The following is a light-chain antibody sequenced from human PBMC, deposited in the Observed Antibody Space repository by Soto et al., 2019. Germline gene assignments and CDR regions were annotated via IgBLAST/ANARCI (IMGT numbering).Light chain of an antibody. V-gene: IGKV3-11*01. CDR2: DAS. Sequence: DIGMTQSPSILSVSPGERATLSCRASQSVSSHLAWYQQKPGQAPRLLIYDASNRATGIPARFSGSGSGTDFTLTISSLEPEDFAVYYCQQRSNWPPAITFGQGTRLEIK. CDR1: QSVSSH. CDR3: QQRSNWPPAIT. J-gene: IGKJ5*01.